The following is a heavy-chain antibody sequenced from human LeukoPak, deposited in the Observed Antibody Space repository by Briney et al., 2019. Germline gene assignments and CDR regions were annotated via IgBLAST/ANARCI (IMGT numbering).Heavy chain of an antibody. J-gene: IGHJ4*02. D-gene: IGHD3-10*01. CDR1: GFTFSSYG. Sequence: PGRSLRLSCAASGFTFSSYGMPWVRQAPGKGLEWVAVISYDGSNKYYADSVKGRFTISRDNSKNTLYLQMNSLRAEDTAVYYCAKDSGLGLDYWGQGTLVTVSS. CDR2: ISYDGSNK. CDR3: AKDSGLGLDY. V-gene: IGHV3-30*18.